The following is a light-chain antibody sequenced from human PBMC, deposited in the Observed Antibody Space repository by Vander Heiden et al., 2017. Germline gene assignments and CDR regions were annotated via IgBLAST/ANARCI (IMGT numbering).Light chain of an antibody. V-gene: IGKV3-20*01. CDR1: QSVSNSY. CDR2: DAS. CDR3: QQYGSSPIT. J-gene: IGKJ5*01. Sequence: EIVLTQSPGTLSLSPGERATLSCRASQSVSNSYLAWYQQKPGQAPRLLIYDASSRATGIPDRFSGSGSGTDFTLTISRLEPEDVAVYYCQQYGSSPITFGQGTRLDIK.